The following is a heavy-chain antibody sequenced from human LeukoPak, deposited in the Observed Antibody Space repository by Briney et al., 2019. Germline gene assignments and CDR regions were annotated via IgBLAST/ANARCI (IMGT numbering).Heavy chain of an antibody. J-gene: IGHJ5*02. CDR1: GFTFSSYA. Sequence: GGSLRLSCAASGFTFSSYAMSWVRQAPGKGLEWVSAISGSGGSTYYADSVKGRFTISRDNSKNTLYLQMNSLRAEDTAVYYCAKVGYCSGGSRFYEGPLDPWGQGTLVTVSS. V-gene: IGHV3-23*01. D-gene: IGHD2-15*01. CDR3: AKVGYCSGGSRFYEGPLDP. CDR2: ISGSGGST.